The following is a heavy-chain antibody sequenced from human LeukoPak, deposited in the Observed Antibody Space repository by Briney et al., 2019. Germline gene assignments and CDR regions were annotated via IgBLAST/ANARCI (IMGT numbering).Heavy chain of an antibody. Sequence: GGSLRLSCAASGFTFSSYAMSWVRQAPGKGLEWVSAISGSGGSTYYADSVKGRFTISRDNSKNTLYLQVNSLRAEDTAVYYCAKHRYYDSSGYNPAAFDIWGQGTMVTVSS. D-gene: IGHD3-22*01. CDR3: AKHRYYDSSGYNPAAFDI. CDR2: ISGSGGST. V-gene: IGHV3-23*01. J-gene: IGHJ3*02. CDR1: GFTFSSYA.